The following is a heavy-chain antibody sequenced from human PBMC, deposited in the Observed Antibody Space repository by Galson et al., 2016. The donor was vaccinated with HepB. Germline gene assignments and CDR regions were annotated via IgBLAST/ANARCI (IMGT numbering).Heavy chain of an antibody. CDR2: INNDGSNT. CDR3: ARPGYCSGSSCYVPFDI. CDR1: GFTFSSYW. J-gene: IGHJ3*02. D-gene: IGHD2-15*01. V-gene: IGHV3-74*03. Sequence: SLRLSCAASGFTFSSYWMNWVRQASGKGLVWVSRINNDGSNTTYADSVKDRFTISRDNAKNTLYLQMNSLRAEDTAVYYCARPGYCSGSSCYVPFDIWGQGTMATVSS.